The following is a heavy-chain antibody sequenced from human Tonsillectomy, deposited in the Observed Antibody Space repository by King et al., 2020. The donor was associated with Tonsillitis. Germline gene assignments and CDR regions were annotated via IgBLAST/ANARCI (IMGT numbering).Heavy chain of an antibody. Sequence: VQLVESGGGLVQPGGSLRLSCAASGFTFSSYAISWVRQAPGKGLEWVSAISGSGGSTYYADSVKGRFTISRDNSKNTLYLQMNSLRAEDTAVYFCAKVSQLVSDFDYWGQGILVTVSS. CDR3: AKVSQLVSDFDY. D-gene: IGHD6-13*01. CDR2: ISGSGGST. V-gene: IGHV3-23*04. CDR1: GFTFSSYA. J-gene: IGHJ4*02.